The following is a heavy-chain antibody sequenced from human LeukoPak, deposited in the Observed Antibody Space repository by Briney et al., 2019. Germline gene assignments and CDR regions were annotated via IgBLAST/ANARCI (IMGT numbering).Heavy chain of an antibody. Sequence: PGGSPRLSCAASGFTFSSYWMSWVRQAPGKGLEWVANIKQDGSEKYYVDSVKGRFTISRDNAKNSLYLQMNSLRAEDTAVYYCAREDGDSSFDYWGQGTLVTVSS. J-gene: IGHJ4*02. CDR2: IKQDGSEK. CDR1: GFTFSSYW. V-gene: IGHV3-7*01. D-gene: IGHD4-17*01. CDR3: AREDGDSSFDY.